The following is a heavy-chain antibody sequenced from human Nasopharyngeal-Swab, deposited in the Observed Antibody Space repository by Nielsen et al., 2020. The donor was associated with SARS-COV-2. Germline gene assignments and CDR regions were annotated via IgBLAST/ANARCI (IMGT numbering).Heavy chain of an antibody. V-gene: IGHV3-73*01. CDR2: IRSKANSYAT. CDR1: GFTFSGSA. D-gene: IGHD3-10*01. CDR3: ARDLGVDEPLHY. Sequence: GESLKISCAASGFTFSGSAMHWVRQASGKGLEWVGRIRSKANSYATAYAASVKGRFTISRDDSKNTAYLQMNSLKTEDTAVYYCARDLGVDEPLHYWGQGTLVTVSS. J-gene: IGHJ4*02.